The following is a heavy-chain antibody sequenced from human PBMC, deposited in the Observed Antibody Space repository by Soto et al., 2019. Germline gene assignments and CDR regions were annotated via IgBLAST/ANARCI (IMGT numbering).Heavy chain of an antibody. CDR1: GFSLSTSGMR. J-gene: IGHJ6*02. D-gene: IGHD4-17*01. V-gene: IGHV2-70*04. CDR3: ARIPYGDYGMDV. Sequence: PTLVNPTQTLTLTCTFSGFSLSTSGMRVSWIRQPPGKALEWLARIDWDDDKFYSTSLKTRLTISKDTSKNQVVLTMTNMDPVDTATYYCARIPYGDYGMDVWGQGTTVTVSS. CDR2: IDWDDDK.